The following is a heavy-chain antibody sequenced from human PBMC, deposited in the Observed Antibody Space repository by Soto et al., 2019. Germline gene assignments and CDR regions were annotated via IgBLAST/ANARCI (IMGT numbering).Heavy chain of an antibody. D-gene: IGHD6-19*01. CDR3: AKGGRQWLVTSDFNY. J-gene: IGHJ4*02. Sequence: SETLSLTCTVSGGSISTGGYYWNWIRQHPGKGLEWIGYFYYSGSTYYNPSLKSRVTISVNTSKNTVSLEMTSLRAEDTAVYYCAKGGRQWLVTSDFNYWGQGALVTVSS. V-gene: IGHV4-31*03. CDR1: GGSISTGGYY. CDR2: FYYSGST.